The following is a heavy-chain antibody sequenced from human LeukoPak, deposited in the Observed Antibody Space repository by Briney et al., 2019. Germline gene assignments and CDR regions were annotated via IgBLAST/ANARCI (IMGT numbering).Heavy chain of an antibody. J-gene: IGHJ6*02. CDR2: ISYDGSNK. V-gene: IGHV3-30-3*01. D-gene: IGHD2-21*01. CDR1: GFTFSSYA. CDR3: ARTVVVTYYYGMDV. Sequence: GGSLRLSCAASGFTFSSYAMSWVRQAPGKGLEWVAVISYDGSNKYYADSVKGRFTISRDNSKNTLYLQMNSLRAEDTAVYYCARTVVVTYYYGMDVWAKGPRSPSP.